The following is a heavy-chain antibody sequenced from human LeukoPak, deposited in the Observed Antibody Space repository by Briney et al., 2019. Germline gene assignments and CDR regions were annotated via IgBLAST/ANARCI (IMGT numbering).Heavy chain of an antibody. V-gene: IGHV1-46*03. CDR3: ARDTSGAAMGEHDY. CDR1: GYTFTCYY. J-gene: IGHJ4*02. Sequence: GASVKASCKASGYTFTCYYMHWVRQAPGQGLEWMGIISPSGGSTSYAQKFQGRVTMTRDTSTSTVYMELSSLRSEDTAVYYCARDTSGAAMGEHDYWGQGTLVTVSS. CDR2: ISPSGGST. D-gene: IGHD5-18*01.